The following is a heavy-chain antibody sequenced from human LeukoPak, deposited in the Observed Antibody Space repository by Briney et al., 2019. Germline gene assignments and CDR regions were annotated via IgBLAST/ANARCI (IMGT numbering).Heavy chain of an antibody. D-gene: IGHD5-18*01. CDR1: GGSFRSYA. Sequence: ASVQLWCTDPGGSFRSYAISWVREAPGQGKEWMGRIIPILGIANYAQKFQGRVTITADKSTSTAYMELSSLRSEDTAVYYCARDRDRTAMVTLYYGVDVWGQGTTVTVSS. CDR2: IIPILGIA. CDR3: ARDRDRTAMVTLYYGVDV. V-gene: IGHV1-69*04. J-gene: IGHJ6*02.